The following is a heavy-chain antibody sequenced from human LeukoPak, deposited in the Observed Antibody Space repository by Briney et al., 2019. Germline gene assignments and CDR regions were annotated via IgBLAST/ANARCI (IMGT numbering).Heavy chain of an antibody. CDR1: GFTFSSYA. CDR2: ISGSGGST. Sequence: GGSLGLSCADSGFTFSSYAMSWVRQAPGKGLEWVSAISGSGGSTYYADSVKGRFTISRDNSKNTLYLQMNSLRAEDTAVYYCAKVPAWGSYRYTFDYWGQGTLVTVSS. V-gene: IGHV3-23*01. D-gene: IGHD3-16*02. J-gene: IGHJ4*02. CDR3: AKVPAWGSYRYTFDY.